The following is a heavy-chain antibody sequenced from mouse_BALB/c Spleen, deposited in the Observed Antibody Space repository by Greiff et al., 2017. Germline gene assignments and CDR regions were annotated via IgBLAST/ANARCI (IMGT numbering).Heavy chain of an antibody. J-gene: IGHJ4*01. CDR3: ARAGKGYAMDD. CDR1: GFTFSSYA. Sequence: EVMLVESGGGLVKPGGSLKLSCAASGFTFSSYAMSWVRQTPEKRLEWVASISSGGSTYYPDSVKGRFTISRDNARNILYLQMSSLRSEDTAMYYCARAGKGYAMDDWGQGTSVTVSS. D-gene: IGHD2-1*01. CDR2: ISSGGST. V-gene: IGHV5-6-5*01.